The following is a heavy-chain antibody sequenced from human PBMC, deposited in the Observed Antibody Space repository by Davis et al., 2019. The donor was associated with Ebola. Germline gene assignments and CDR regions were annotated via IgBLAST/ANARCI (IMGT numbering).Heavy chain of an antibody. CDR1: GYSFTSYG. J-gene: IGHJ4*02. CDR2: SSPIEGNT. V-gene: IGHV1-46*01. Sequence: ASVKVSCKASGYSFTSYGISWVRQAPGQGLEWMGISSPIEGNTWYAQKFQGRLTITWDTSTNTVYMEVSSLRSEDTAVYYCARDSTRYSPDYWGQGTLVTVSP. CDR3: ARDSTRYSPDY. D-gene: IGHD3-16*02.